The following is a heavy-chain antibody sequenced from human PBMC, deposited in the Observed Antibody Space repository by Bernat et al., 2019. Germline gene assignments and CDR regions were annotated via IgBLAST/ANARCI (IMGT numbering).Heavy chain of an antibody. V-gene: IGHV3-48*03. Sequence: EVHLVESGGGLVQPGGSLRLSCAASGFTFSNYEMNWVRQAPGKGLEWLSYISGSGSTLDYTDSVKGRFTISRDNAKNSLYLQMNSLRAEDTALYYCATYDFWSGYPAIGAFDIWGQGTMVTVSS. J-gene: IGHJ3*02. CDR2: ISGSGSTL. CDR1: GFTFSNYE. D-gene: IGHD3-3*01. CDR3: ATYDFWSGYPAIGAFDI.